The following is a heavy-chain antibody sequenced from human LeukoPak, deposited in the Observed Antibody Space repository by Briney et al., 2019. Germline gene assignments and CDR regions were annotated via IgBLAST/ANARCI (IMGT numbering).Heavy chain of an antibody. Sequence: GGSLRLSCAASGFTFTNNNMNWVRQAPGKGLEWVSSISTYSSNIFYADSVKGRFTISRDNAKNSLYLQMNSLRAEDTAVYYCARQYGSSWYYFDYWGQGTLVTVSS. V-gene: IGHV3-21*01. J-gene: IGHJ4*02. CDR3: ARQYGSSWYYFDY. D-gene: IGHD6-13*01. CDR1: GFTFTNNN. CDR2: ISTYSSNI.